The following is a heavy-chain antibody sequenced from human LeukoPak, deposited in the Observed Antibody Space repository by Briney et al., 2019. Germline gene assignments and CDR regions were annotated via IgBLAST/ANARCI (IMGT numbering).Heavy chain of an antibody. J-gene: IGHJ4*02. CDR3: AKDRSAVVRASPMDS. D-gene: IGHD3-10*01. Sequence: GGSLRLSCEASGFTFSSYGTHWVRQAPGRGLEWVALITYDGYYKYYADSVKGRFTISSDNSKNTLYLHMNNLRPEDTAVYYCAKDRSAVVRASPMDSWGQGTLVIVSS. CDR1: GFTFSSYG. V-gene: IGHV3-30*18. CDR2: ITYDGYYK.